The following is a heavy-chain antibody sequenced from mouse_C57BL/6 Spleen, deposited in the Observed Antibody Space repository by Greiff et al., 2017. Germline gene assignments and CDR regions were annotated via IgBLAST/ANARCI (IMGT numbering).Heavy chain of an antibody. V-gene: IGHV5-17*01. CDR2: ISSGSSTI. D-gene: IGHD4-1*01. J-gene: IGHJ2*01. CDR3: ERTAHWDKGMDY. CDR1: GFTFSDYG. Sequence: EVQVVESGGGLVKPGGSLKLSCAASGFTFSDYGMHWVRQAPEKGLEWVAYISSGSSTIYYADTVKGRFTISRDNAKNTLFLQMTSLRSEDRAMYYCERTAHWDKGMDYWGQGTTLTVSS.